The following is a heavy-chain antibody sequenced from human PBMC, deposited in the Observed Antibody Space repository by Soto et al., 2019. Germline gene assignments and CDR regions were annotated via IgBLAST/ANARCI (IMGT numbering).Heavy chain of an antibody. Sequence: PGGSLRLSCAASGFTFSSYGMHWVRQAPGKGLEWVAVIWYDGSNKYYADSVKGRFTISRDNSKNTLYLQMNSLRAEDTAVYYCARGKYSSSWYWAYWGQGTLVTVSS. D-gene: IGHD6-13*01. V-gene: IGHV3-33*08. CDR2: IWYDGSNK. CDR3: ARGKYSSSWYWAY. J-gene: IGHJ4*02. CDR1: GFTFSSYG.